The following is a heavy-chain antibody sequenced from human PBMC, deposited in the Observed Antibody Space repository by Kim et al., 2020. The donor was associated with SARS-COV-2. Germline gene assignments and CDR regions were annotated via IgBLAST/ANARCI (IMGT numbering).Heavy chain of an antibody. CDR3: ARARIDV. V-gene: IGHV3-7*03. CDR1: GFTFSSFW. J-gene: IGHJ6*02. Sequence: GGSLRLSCAVSGFTFSSFWMTWVRQAPGKGLEWVADIKPDGSETYYADSVKGRFTISRDNAQKSMYLQMNSLRAEDTAVYYCARARIDVCGQGTTVTVSS. D-gene: IGHD2-15*01. CDR2: IKPDGSET.